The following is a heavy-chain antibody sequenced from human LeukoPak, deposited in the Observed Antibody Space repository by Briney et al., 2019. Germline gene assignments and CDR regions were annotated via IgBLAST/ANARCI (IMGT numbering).Heavy chain of an antibody. CDR1: GGSFSGYY. J-gene: IGHJ6*02. D-gene: IGHD2-2*02. Sequence: SETLSLTCAVYGGSFSGYYWSWIRQPPGKGLEWIGEINHSGSTNYNPSLKSRVTISVDTSKNQFSLKLSSVTAADTAVYYCARALGYCSSTSCYKGHYYGMDVWGQGTTVTVSS. CDR3: ARALGYCSSTSCYKGHYYGMDV. CDR2: INHSGST. V-gene: IGHV4-34*01.